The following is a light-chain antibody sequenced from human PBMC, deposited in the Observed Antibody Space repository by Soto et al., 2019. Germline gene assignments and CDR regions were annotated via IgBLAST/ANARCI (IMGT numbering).Light chain of an antibody. CDR2: GAS. Sequence: EKVMTQSPATLSVSPGERATLSCRASQSVRSNLAWYQQKPGQPPRLLIYGASTRATGIPARFSGSGSGTEFTLTISSLQSEDFAVYYCQQYNTWPRTFGQGTKVDIK. CDR1: QSVRSN. V-gene: IGKV3-15*01. CDR3: QQYNTWPRT. J-gene: IGKJ1*01.